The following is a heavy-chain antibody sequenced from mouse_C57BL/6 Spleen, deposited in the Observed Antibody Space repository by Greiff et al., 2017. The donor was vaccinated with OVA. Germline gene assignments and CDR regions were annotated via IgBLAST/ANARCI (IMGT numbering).Heavy chain of an antibody. CDR2: ILPGSGST. J-gene: IGHJ3*01. Sequence: VKLQESGAELMKPGASVKLSCKATGYTFTGYWIEWVKQRPGHGLEWIGEILPGSGSTTYNEKFKGKATFTADTSSNTAYMQLSSLTTEDSAIYYCARGSRTAQATSFAYWGQGTLVTVAA. CDR1: GYTFTGYW. D-gene: IGHD3-2*02. V-gene: IGHV1-9*01. CDR3: ARGSRTAQATSFAY.